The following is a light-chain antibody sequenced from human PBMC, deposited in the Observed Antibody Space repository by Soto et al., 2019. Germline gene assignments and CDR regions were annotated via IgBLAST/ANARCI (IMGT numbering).Light chain of an antibody. CDR3: QQSYSMPQT. CDR2: AAS. J-gene: IGKJ2*01. CDR1: QNINNY. Sequence: DIQMTQSPSSLSASVGDSVTITCRASQNINNYLSWYQHKPGKAPKLLIYAASKLQSGVPSSFSDSRSGTEFTLTISRLYPEDFATYYCQQSYSMPQTFGQGTKLEIK. V-gene: IGKV1-39*01.